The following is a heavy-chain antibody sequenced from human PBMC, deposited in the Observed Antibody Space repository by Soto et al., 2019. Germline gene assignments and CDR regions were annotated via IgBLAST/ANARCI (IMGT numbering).Heavy chain of an antibody. CDR1: GGTFSSYA. J-gene: IGHJ4*02. D-gene: IGHD6-19*01. CDR3: ARDRGPGIAVAGTIGFDY. V-gene: IGHV1-69*13. CDR2: IIPIFGTA. Sequence: GASVKVSCKASGGTFSSYAISWVRQAPGQGLEWMGGIIPIFGTANYAQKFQGRVTITADESTSTAYMELSSLRSEDTAVYYCARDRGPGIAVAGTIGFDYWGQGTLVTV.